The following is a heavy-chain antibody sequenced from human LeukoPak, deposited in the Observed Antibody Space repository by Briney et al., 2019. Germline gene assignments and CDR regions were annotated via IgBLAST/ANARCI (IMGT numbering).Heavy chain of an antibody. CDR1: GGSFSGHY. Sequence: SEILSLTCAVYGGSFSGHYWTWIRQPPGKGLEWIGEINHSGSTNYNPSLKSRVTISVDTSKNQFSLKLSSVTAADTAVYYCAREAPRLLWFGELSPPYYYYYMDVWGKGTTVTVSS. D-gene: IGHD3-10*01. V-gene: IGHV4-34*01. CDR3: AREAPRLLWFGELSPPYYYYYMDV. J-gene: IGHJ6*03. CDR2: INHSGST.